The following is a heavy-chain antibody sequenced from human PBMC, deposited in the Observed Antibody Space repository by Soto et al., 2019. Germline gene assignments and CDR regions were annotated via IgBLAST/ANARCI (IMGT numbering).Heavy chain of an antibody. J-gene: IGHJ3*02. CDR2: TIPVFNTA. V-gene: IGHV1-69*06. Sequence: QVQLEQSGAEVKKPGSSVKVSCKASGGTLSDHGVAWLRQAPGQGLEWMGGTIPVFNTAKYAQKFQGRVTVTADKFTNIASMELRSLRSEVTAVYFCARGVYGSGNYYTGPSAFDIWGQGTMVIVSS. CDR1: GGTLSDHG. D-gene: IGHD3-10*01. CDR3: ARGVYGSGNYYTGPSAFDI.